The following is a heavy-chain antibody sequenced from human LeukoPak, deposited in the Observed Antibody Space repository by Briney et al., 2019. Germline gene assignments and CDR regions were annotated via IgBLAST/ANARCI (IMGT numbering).Heavy chain of an antibody. CDR1: GGSISSGGYY. Sequence: SQTLSLTCTVSGGSISSGGYYWSWIRQPPGKGLEWIGEINHSGSTNYNPSLKSRVTISVDTSKNQFSLKLSSVTAADTAVYYCAREGDIVVVPAATDGWFDPWGQGTLVTVSS. CDR2: INHSGST. V-gene: IGHV4-30-2*01. CDR3: AREGDIVVVPAATDGWFDP. D-gene: IGHD2-2*01. J-gene: IGHJ5*02.